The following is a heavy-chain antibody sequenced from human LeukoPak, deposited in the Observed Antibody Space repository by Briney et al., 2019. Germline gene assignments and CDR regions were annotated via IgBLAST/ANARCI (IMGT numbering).Heavy chain of an antibody. J-gene: IGHJ4*02. V-gene: IGHV3-21*01. CDR2: ISSSSSYI. CDR3: ARDLGYSSSSPFDY. CDR1: GFTFSSYS. D-gene: IGHD6-6*01. Sequence: GGSLRLSCAASGFTFSSYSMNWVRQAPGKGLEWLSSISSSSSYIYYADSVKGRFTISRDNAKNSLYLQMNSLRAEDTAVYYCARDLGYSSSSPFDYWGQGTLVTVSS.